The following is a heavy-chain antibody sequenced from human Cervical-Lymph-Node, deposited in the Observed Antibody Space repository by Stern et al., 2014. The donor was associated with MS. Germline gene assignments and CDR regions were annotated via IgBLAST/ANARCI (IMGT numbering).Heavy chain of an antibody. CDR1: GDTFGTYG. Sequence: QMQLVQSGTEVKKPGASVKVSCKASGDTFGTYGVNWVRQAPGQRLEWLGRISGYKGNTNYKQRLQGRVTLTADKSTTTAYMEWRSLRSDDTAVYYCAIMGTNGIDVWGQGTTVTVSS. CDR2: ISGYKGNT. D-gene: IGHD5-18*01. V-gene: IGHV1-18*01. CDR3: AIMGTNGIDV. J-gene: IGHJ6*02.